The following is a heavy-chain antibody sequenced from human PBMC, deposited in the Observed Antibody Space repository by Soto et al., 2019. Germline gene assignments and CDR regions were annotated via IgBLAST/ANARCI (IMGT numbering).Heavy chain of an antibody. CDR2: INHSGST. CDR3: ARTVVPAAMNYFDY. Sequence: LSLTCAVYGXSFSGYYWSWIRQPPGKGLEWIGEINHSGSTNYNPSLESRVTISVDTSKNQFSLKLSSVTAADTAVYYCARTVVPAAMNYFDYWGQGTLVTVSS. CDR1: GXSFSGYY. V-gene: IGHV4-34*01. J-gene: IGHJ4*02. D-gene: IGHD2-2*01.